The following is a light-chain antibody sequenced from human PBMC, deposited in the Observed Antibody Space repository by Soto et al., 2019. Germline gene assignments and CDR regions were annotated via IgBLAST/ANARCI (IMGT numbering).Light chain of an antibody. CDR2: WAS. Sequence: AALSLYKRYAATFAHLANQSVSSNLTWYQQKPCQAPRLLIYWASSRATGAPARFSGTGSGTDFTLTISSLQAEDFALYYCQHSKNLPNTFGQGTSLDIK. V-gene: IGKV3-15*01. J-gene: IGKJ5*01. CDR3: QHSKNLPNT. CDR1: QSVSSN.